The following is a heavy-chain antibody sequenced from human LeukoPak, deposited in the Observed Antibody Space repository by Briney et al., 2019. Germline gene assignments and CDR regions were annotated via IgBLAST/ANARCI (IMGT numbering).Heavy chain of an antibody. CDR3: ARLVRYDFWSGPSYMDV. Sequence: GEPMKISCKGSGYSFTSYWIGWVRQMPGKGLEWMGIIYPGDSDTRYSPSFQGQVTISADKSISTAYLQWSSLKASDTAMYYCARLVRYDFWSGPSYMDVWGKGTTVTVSS. V-gene: IGHV5-51*01. CDR2: IYPGDSDT. J-gene: IGHJ6*03. CDR1: GYSFTSYW. D-gene: IGHD3-3*01.